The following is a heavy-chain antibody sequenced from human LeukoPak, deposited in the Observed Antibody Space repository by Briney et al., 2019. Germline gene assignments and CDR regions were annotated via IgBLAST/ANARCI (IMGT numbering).Heavy chain of an antibody. Sequence: PGGSLRLSCAASGFTFSSYEMNWVRQAPGKGLEWVSYISSSGSTIYYADSVKGRFTISRDNAKNSLYLQMNSLRAEDTAVYYCARARIEAAGTVRGVFDYWGQGTLVTVSS. CDR3: ARARIEAAGTVRGVFDY. CDR1: GFTFSSYE. D-gene: IGHD6-13*01. CDR2: ISSSGSTI. J-gene: IGHJ4*02. V-gene: IGHV3-48*03.